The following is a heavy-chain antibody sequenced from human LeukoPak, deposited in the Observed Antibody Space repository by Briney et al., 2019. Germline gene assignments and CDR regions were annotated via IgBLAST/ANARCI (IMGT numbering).Heavy chain of an antibody. V-gene: IGHV4-59*01. J-gene: IGHJ4*02. CDR1: GGSISSYY. D-gene: IGHD5-18*01. Sequence: SETLSLTCTVSGGSISSYYWSWIRQPPGKGLEWIGYIYYSASTNYNPSLKSRVTISVDTSNNQFSLKLSSVTAADTAVYYCARGSRGYSYGWGQGTLVTVSS. CDR3: ARGSRGYSYG. CDR2: IYYSAST.